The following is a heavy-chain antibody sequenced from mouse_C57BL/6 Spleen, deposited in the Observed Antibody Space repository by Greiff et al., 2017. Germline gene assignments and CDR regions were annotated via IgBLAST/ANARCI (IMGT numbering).Heavy chain of an antibody. V-gene: IGHV3-6*01. CDR2: ISYDGSN. CDR3: ARGIITTVVATGDYAMDY. Sequence: EVKLQQSGPGLVKPSQSLSLTCSVTGYSITSGYYWNWIRQFPGNKLEWMGYISYDGSNNYNPSLKNRISITRDTSKNQFFLKLNSVTTEDTATYYCARGIITTVVATGDYAMDYWGQGTSVTVSS. J-gene: IGHJ4*01. CDR1: GYSITSGYY. D-gene: IGHD1-1*01.